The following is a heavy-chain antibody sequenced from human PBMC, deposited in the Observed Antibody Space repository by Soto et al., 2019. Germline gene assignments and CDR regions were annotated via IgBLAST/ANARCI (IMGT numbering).Heavy chain of an antibody. Sequence: PGGSLRLSCAASGFTFSSYAMHWVRQAPGKGLEWVAVISYDGSNKYYADSVKGRFTISRDNSKNTLYLQMNSLRAEDTAVYYCARDCTPREDPFEEIVGATIHLPGLLDYWGQGTLVTVSS. J-gene: IGHJ4*02. CDR2: ISYDGSNK. V-gene: IGHV3-30-3*01. CDR1: GFTFSSYA. CDR3: ARDCTPREDPFEEIVGATIHLPGLLDY. D-gene: IGHD1-26*01.